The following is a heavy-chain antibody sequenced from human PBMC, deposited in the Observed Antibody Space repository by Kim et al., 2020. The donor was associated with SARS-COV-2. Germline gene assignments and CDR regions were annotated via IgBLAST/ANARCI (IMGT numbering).Heavy chain of an antibody. CDR3: ARERIQLGAYFDY. Sequence: NPSLKSRITLSVGTSKIQLSLKRSSVTAADTDVYYCARERIQLGAYFDYWGQGTLVTVSS. J-gene: IGHJ4*02. D-gene: IGHD5-18*01. V-gene: IGHV4-39*07.